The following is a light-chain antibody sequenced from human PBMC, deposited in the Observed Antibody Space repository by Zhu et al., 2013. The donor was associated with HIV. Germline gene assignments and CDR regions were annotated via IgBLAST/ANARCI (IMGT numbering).Light chain of an antibody. V-gene: IGKV3-15*01. CDR2: DVS. CDR1: QSVSSH. CDR3: QQYNIWGK. J-gene: IGKJ1*01. Sequence: EIVMTQSPATLSVSPGERVILSCRASQSVSSHLAWYQQKPGQAPRLLIYDVSTRAYGIPDRFSGSGSGTEFALTISSLQSEDFAVYYCQQYNIWGKFGQGTKVEMK.